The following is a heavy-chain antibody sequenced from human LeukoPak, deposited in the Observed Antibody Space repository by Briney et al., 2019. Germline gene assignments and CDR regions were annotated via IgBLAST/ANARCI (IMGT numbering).Heavy chain of an antibody. CDR1: GGTFSSYA. J-gene: IGHJ3*02. Sequence: ASVKVSCKASGGTFSSYAISWVRQAPGKGLEWVSVIYSGGSTYYADSVKGRFTISRDNSKNTLYLQMNSLRAEDTAVYYCARTSMRWGGAFDIWGQGTMVTVSS. D-gene: IGHD2-8*01. CDR2: IYSGGST. CDR3: ARTSMRWGGAFDI. V-gene: IGHV3-53*01.